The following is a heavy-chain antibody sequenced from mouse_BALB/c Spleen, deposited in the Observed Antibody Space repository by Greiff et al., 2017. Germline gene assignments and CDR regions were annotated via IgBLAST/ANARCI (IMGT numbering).Heavy chain of an antibody. CDR1: GFTFSSYT. D-gene: IGHD6-5*01. V-gene: IGHV5-6-4*01. J-gene: IGHJ3*01. Sequence: EVKLQESGGGLVKLGGSLKLSCAASGFTFSSYTMSWVRQTPEKRLEWVATISSGGSYTYYPDSVKGRFTISRDNAKNTLYLQMSSLKSEDTAMYYCTRDRSAYGGFAYWGQGTLVTVSA. CDR3: TRDRSAYGGFAY. CDR2: ISSGGSYT.